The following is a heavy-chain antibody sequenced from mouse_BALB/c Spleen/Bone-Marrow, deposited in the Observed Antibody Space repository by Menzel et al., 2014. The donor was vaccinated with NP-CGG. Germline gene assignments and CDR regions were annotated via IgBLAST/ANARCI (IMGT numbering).Heavy chain of an antibody. CDR1: GFSLTNYG. CDR3: ARKDYGSRGGYFDV. V-gene: IGHV2-9*02. Sequence: QVQLKESGPGLVSPSQSLSITCTVSGFSLTNYGVHWVRQPPGKGLEWLGLIWAGGSTNYNSALMSRLSISKDNSKSXVFLKMNSLQTDDTAMYYCARKDYGSRGGYFDVWGAGTTVTVSS. J-gene: IGHJ1*01. D-gene: IGHD1-1*01. CDR2: IWAGGST.